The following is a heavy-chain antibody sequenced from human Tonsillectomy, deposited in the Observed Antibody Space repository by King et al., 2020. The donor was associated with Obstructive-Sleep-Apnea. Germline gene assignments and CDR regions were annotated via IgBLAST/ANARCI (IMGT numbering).Heavy chain of an antibody. CDR2: TFYRSKWYN. J-gene: IGHJ6*02. D-gene: IGHD2-15*01. CDR1: GDSVSSNSAA. V-gene: IGHV6-1*01. CDR3: ARENIVVVVAASYFYYGLDV. Sequence: VQLQQSGPGLVKPSQTLSLTCAISGDSVSSNSAAWNCIRQSPSRGLEWLGRTFYRSKWYNDYAGSVKSRITISPDTSKNEFSLQLNSVTPEDTAVYYCARENIVVVVAASYFYYGLDVWGQGTTVTVSS.